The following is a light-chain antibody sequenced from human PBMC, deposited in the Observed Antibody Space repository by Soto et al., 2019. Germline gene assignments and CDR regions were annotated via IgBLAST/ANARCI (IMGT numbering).Light chain of an antibody. V-gene: IGLV1-40*01. J-gene: IGLJ1*01. CDR1: SSNIGAGYD. Sequence: QSVLTQPPSVSGAPGQRVTISCTGSSSNIGAGYDVHWYQQLPGTAPKLLIYGNSNRPSGVPDRFSGSKSGTSASLAITGLQXEDEADYYCQSYDSSLSGWVFGTGTKVTVL. CDR2: GNS. CDR3: QSYDSSLSGWV.